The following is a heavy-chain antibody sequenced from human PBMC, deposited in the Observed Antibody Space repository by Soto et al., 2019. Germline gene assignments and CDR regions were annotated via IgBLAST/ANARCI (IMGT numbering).Heavy chain of an antibody. CDR1: GYTFTSYD. Sequence: ASVKVSCKASGYTFTSYDINWVRQATGQGLEWMGWMNPNSGNTGYAQKFQGRVTMTRNTSISTAYMELSSLRSEDTAVYYCARGRGLNWEYYYYYMDVWGKGTTVTVSS. D-gene: IGHD1-1*01. J-gene: IGHJ6*03. CDR2: MNPNSGNT. CDR3: ARGRGLNWEYYYYYMDV. V-gene: IGHV1-8*01.